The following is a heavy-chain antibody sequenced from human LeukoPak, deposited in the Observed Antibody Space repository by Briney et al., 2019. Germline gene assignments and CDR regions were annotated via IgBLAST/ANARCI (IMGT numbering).Heavy chain of an antibody. Sequence: SQTLSLTFAISGDSVSSNSAAWNWIRQSPSRGLEWLGRTYYRSKWYNDYAVSVKSRITINPDTSKNQFSLQLNSVTPEDTSVYYCARDLAAAAGHNWFDPWGQGTLVTVSS. CDR1: GDSVSSNSAA. CDR3: ARDLAAAAGHNWFDP. J-gene: IGHJ5*02. D-gene: IGHD6-13*01. V-gene: IGHV6-1*01. CDR2: TYYRSKWYN.